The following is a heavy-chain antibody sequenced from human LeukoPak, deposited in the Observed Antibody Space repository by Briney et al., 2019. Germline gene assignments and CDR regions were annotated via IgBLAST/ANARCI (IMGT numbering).Heavy chain of an antibody. Sequence: ASVKVSCKASGGTFSSYAISWVRQAPGQGLEWMGGIIPIFGTANHAQKFQGRVTITTDESTSTAYMELSSLRSEDTAVYYCARGLRFLTPPSSWGQGTLVTVSS. J-gene: IGHJ1*01. CDR2: IIPIFGTA. D-gene: IGHD3-3*01. CDR1: GGTFSSYA. V-gene: IGHV1-69*05. CDR3: ARGLRFLTPPSS.